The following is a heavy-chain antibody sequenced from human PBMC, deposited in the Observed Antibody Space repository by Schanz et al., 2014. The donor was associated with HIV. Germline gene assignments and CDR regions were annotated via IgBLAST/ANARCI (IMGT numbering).Heavy chain of an antibody. V-gene: IGHV3-9*01. CDR2: ISWSGGSI. Sequence: EVQLVESGGGLVQPGRSLRLSCAASGFTFDDYGMHWVRQAPGKGLEWVSGISWSGGSIAYADSVKGRFTISRDNSKNTLYLQMNSLRAEDTAVYYCARGSGPYYYYYGMDVWGQGTTVTVSS. CDR1: GFTFDDYG. CDR3: ARGSGPYYYYYGMDV. J-gene: IGHJ6*02. D-gene: IGHD3-10*01.